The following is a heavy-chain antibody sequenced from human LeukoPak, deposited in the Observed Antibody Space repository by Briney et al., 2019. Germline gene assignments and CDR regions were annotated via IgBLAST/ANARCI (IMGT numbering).Heavy chain of an antibody. CDR3: ARGLQGGWFDP. D-gene: IGHD5-24*01. V-gene: IGHV1-2*02. J-gene: IGHJ5*02. Sequence: GASVTVSCKASGGTFSSYAISWVRQAPGQGLEWMGWINPNSGGTNYAQKFQGRVTMTRDTSISTAYMELSRLRSDDTAVYYCARGLQGGWFDPWGQGSLVTVSS. CDR2: INPNSGGT. CDR1: GGTFSSYA.